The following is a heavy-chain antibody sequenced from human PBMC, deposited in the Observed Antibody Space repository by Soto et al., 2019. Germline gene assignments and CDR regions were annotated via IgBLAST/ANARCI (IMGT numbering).Heavy chain of an antibody. CDR3: EKDRASSAEGAS. Sequence: SCGMSLSRKATGKGLEWVSAISGSGGWTYYADSVKGRFTIPRDNSKNPLYLQMSSLRAEDTAVYACEKDRASSAEGASRGHGTLVPVSS. D-gene: IGHD6-19*01. J-gene: IGHJ4*01. CDR1: SCG. CDR2: ISGSGGWT. V-gene: IGHV3-23*01.